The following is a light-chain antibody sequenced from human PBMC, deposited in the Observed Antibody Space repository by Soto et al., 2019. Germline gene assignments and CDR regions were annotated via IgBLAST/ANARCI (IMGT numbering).Light chain of an antibody. J-gene: IGKJ4*01. CDR3: QQRSNWPPLT. CDR1: QSVSSY. CDR2: DAS. Sequence: EIVLTQSPATLSLSPGERATLSCRASQSVSSYLAWYQQKLGQAPRLLIYDASNRATGIPARFSGSGSGTDFTLLSSSLEPEDFAVYYCQQRSNWPPLTFGGGTKVEIK. V-gene: IGKV3-11*01.